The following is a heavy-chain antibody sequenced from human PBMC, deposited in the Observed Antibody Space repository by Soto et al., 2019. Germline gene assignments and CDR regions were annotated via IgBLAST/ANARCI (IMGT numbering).Heavy chain of an antibody. Sequence: QVQLAQSGAEVKKRGSSVKVSCRVSGGTFNNYAISWVRQAPGEGLEWMGGIIPAFGTPKYAQRFQDRVTISADVYAATACMELTSLRSDDTAVYYCARDTREITRVRGVIPYYIYHMDVWGQGTTVAVSS. V-gene: IGHV1-69*01. CDR1: GGTFNNYA. CDR3: ARDTREITRVRGVIPYYIYHMDV. CDR2: IIPAFGTP. D-gene: IGHD3-10*01. J-gene: IGHJ6*02.